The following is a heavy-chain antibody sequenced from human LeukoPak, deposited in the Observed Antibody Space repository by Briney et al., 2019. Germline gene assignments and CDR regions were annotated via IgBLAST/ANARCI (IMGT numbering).Heavy chain of an antibody. J-gene: IGHJ4*02. V-gene: IGHV3-53*01. CDR3: ARDLSGGPPDYTYYFDY. Sequence: GGSLRLSCAASGFTVSSNYMSWVRQAPGKGLEWVSVIYSGGSTYYADSVKGRFTISRDNSKNTLYLQMNSLRAEDTAVYYCARDLSGGPPDYTYYFDYWGQGTLVTVSS. CDR1: GFTVSSNY. CDR2: IYSGGST. D-gene: IGHD2-15*01.